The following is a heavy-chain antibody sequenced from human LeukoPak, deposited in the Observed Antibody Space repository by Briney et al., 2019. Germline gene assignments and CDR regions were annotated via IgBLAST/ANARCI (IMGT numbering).Heavy chain of an antibody. CDR2: ISWNSGSI. CDR1: GFTFDDYA. J-gene: IGHJ4*02. V-gene: IGHV3-9*01. Sequence: GGSLRLSCAASGFTFDDYAMHWVRQAPGKGLEWVSGISWNSGSIGYADSVKGRFTISRDNAKNSLYLQMNSLRAEDTALYYCAKDIVATIGDGNFDYWGQGTLVTVSS. CDR3: AKDIVATIGDGNFDY. D-gene: IGHD5-12*01.